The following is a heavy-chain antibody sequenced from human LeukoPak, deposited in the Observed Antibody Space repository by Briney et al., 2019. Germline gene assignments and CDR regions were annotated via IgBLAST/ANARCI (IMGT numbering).Heavy chain of an antibody. D-gene: IGHD3-10*01. CDR3: ARVPDYYGSAFDI. J-gene: IGHJ3*02. CDR1: GGTFSSYA. V-gene: IGHV1-69*06. CDR2: IIPIFGTA. Sequence: ASVKVSCKASGGTFSSYAISWVRQAPGQGLEWIGGIIPIFGTANYAQKFQGRVTITADKSTSTAYMELSSLRSEDTAVYYCARVPDYYGSAFDIWGQGTMVTVSS.